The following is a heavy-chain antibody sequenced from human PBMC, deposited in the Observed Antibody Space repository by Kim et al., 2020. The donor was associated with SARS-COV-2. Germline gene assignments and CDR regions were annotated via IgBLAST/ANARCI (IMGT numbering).Heavy chain of an antibody. V-gene: IGHV3-48*03. CDR2: ISIGANTI. J-gene: IGHJ3*02. D-gene: IGHD3-3*02. Sequence: GGSLRLSCAASRFTFSSSEIHWVRQAPGKGLEWVSHISIGANTIYYADSVKGRFTISRDTAKNSLFLQMNSLRAEDTAVYYCARERSVSNEAFDIWGQG. CDR3: ARERSVSNEAFDI. CDR1: RFTFSSSE.